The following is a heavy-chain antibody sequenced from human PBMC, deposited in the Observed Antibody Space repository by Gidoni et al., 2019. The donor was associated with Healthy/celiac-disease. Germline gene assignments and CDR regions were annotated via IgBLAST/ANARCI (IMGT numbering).Heavy chain of an antibody. J-gene: IGHJ5*02. D-gene: IGHD1-26*01. Sequence: VQLQDSVSGLVKPAETLYRTGTGSGGSMSRDYWSWIRQPAGKGLELIVRIYTSGSTNYNPSLKSRVPMSVVTSKHPFSLTLSSVTAVATAVYYCARGTPCRIVGETWFDPWGQGTLVTVSS. V-gene: IGHV4-4*07. CDR2: IYTSGST. CDR1: GGSMSRDY. CDR3: ARGTPCRIVGETWFDP.